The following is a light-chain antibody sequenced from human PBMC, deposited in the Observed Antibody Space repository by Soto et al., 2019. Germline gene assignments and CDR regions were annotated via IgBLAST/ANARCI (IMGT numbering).Light chain of an antibody. CDR1: SGHSNNA. V-gene: IGLV4-69*01. Sequence: QPVLTQSPSASASLGASVKLTCTLSSGHSNNAIAWHQQQPEKGPRYLMKVNSDGSHSKGDGIPDRFSGSSSAAERYLIISSLQSQDEADYYCQTWGTGIHVVFGGGTKLTVL. CDR3: QTWGTGIHVV. CDR2: VNSDGSH. J-gene: IGLJ2*01.